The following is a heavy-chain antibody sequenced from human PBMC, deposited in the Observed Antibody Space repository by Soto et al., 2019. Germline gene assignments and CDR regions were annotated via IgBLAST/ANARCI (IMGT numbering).Heavy chain of an antibody. D-gene: IGHD3-10*01. CDR3: ARDMYTGGFSEPPTAKGYYYYYMDV. CDR1: GGTFSSYT. V-gene: IGHV1-69*04. Sequence: ASVKVSCKASGGTFSSYTISWVRQAPGQGLEWMGRIIPILGIANYAQKFQGRVTITADKSTSTAYMELSSLRSEDTAVYYCARDMYTGGFSEPPTAKGYYYYYMDVWGKGTTVTVSS. CDR2: IIPILGIA. J-gene: IGHJ6*03.